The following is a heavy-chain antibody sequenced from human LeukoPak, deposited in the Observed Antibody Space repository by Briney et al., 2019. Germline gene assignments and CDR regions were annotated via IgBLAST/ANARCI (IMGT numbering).Heavy chain of an antibody. D-gene: IGHD2/OR15-2a*01. V-gene: IGHV4-4*02. CDR2: IYLSGRT. Sequence: SGTLSLTCAVSGGSISSSNWWNWVRQPPGKGLEWIGEIYLSGRTTYSPSLKSRATISADKSKNQFSLKLSSVTAADTAVYYCARHGAVTNWFDPWGQGTLVTVSS. J-gene: IGHJ5*02. CDR3: ARHGAVTNWFDP. CDR1: GGSISSSNW.